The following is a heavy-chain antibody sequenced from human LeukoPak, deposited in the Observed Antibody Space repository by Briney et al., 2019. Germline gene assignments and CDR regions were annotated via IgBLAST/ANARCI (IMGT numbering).Heavy chain of an antibody. CDR3: ARRPDCSSTSCYFKPEFDY. CDR2: INHSGST. V-gene: IGHV4-34*01. CDR1: GGSFSGYY. D-gene: IGHD2-2*01. Sequence: SETLSLTCAVYGGSFSGYYWSWIRQPPGKGLEWIGEINHSGSTNYNPSLKSRVTISVDTSKNQFSLKLSSVTAADTAVYHCARRPDCSSTSCYFKPEFDYWGQGTLVTVSS. J-gene: IGHJ4*02.